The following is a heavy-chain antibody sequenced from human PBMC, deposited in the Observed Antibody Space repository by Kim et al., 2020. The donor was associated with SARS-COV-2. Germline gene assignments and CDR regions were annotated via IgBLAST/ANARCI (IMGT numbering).Heavy chain of an antibody. V-gene: IGHV3-74*01. J-gene: IGHJ5*02. D-gene: IGHD2-15*01. CDR3: ARGFAGQCSGGSCYQNWFDA. CDR1: GFTVSSSW. Sequence: GGSLRLSCAASGFTVSSSWMHWVRQAPGTGLVWVARINTDGSSTSYGDSVKGRFTISRDDAKNTLYLEMNSLRAEDSALYYCARGFAGQCSGGSCYQNWFDAGGQGTLVTVSS. CDR2: INTDGSST.